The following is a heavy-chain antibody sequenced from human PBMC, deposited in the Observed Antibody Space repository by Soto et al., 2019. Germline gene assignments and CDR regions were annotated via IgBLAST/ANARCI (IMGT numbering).Heavy chain of an antibody. D-gene: IGHD2-15*01. Sequence: GASVKVSCKASGYTFTSYYMHWVRQAPGQGLEWMGIINPSGGSTSYAQKFQGRVTMTRDTSTSTVYMELSSLRSDDTAVYYCARSGTMHVVVVAANDAFDIWGKGTMVTVSS. CDR1: GYTFTSYY. V-gene: IGHV1-46*01. CDR2: INPSGGST. CDR3: ARSGTMHVVVVAANDAFDI. J-gene: IGHJ3*02.